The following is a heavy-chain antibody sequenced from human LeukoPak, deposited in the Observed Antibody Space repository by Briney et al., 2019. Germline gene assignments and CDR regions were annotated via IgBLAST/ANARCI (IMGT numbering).Heavy chain of an antibody. D-gene: IGHD5-18*01. CDR1: GGSISSSSYY. V-gene: IGHV4-39*01. CDR3: ASIYVDTAMVLHYYYYMDV. J-gene: IGHJ6*03. CDR2: IYYSGST. Sequence: PSETLSLTCTVSGGSISSSSYYWGWIRQPPGKGLEWIGSIYYSGSTYYNPSLKSRVTISVDTSKNQFSLKLSSVTAADTAVYYCASIYVDTAMVLHYYYYMDVWGKGTTVTISS.